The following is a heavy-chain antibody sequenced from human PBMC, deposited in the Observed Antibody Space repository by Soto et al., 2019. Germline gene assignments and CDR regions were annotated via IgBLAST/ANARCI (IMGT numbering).Heavy chain of an antibody. D-gene: IGHD2-15*01. V-gene: IGHV4-34*01. CDR2: INHSGST. CDR3: DRGGQYGGKKAFDI. J-gene: IGHJ3*02. CDR1: GGSFSGYY. Sequence: PSETLSLTCAVYGGSFSGYYWSWIRQPPGKGLEWIGEINHSGSTNYNPSLKSRVTISVDTSKNQFSLKLSSVTAADTAVYYCDRGGQYGGKKAFDIWGEGTMVTV.